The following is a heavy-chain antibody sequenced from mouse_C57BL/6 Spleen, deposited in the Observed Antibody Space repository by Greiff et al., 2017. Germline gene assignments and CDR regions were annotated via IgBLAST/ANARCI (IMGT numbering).Heavy chain of an antibody. J-gene: IGHJ1*03. CDR1: GYAFSSSW. CDR3: ARRIYYGNWYFDV. D-gene: IGHD2-1*01. CDR2: IYPGDGDT. V-gene: IGHV1-82*01. Sequence: VQLQQSGPELVKPGASVKISCKASGYAFSSSWMNWVKQRPGKGLEWIGRIYPGDGDTNYNGKFKGKATRTADKSSSTAYMQRSSLTSEDSAVYVCARRIYYGNWYFDVWGTGTTVTVSS.